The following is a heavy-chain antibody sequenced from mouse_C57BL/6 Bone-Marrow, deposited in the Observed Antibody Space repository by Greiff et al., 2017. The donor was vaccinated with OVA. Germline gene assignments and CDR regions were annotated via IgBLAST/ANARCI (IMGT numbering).Heavy chain of an antibody. CDR2: IWWDDDK. V-gene: IGHV8-8*01. J-gene: IGHJ2*01. CDR1: GFSLSTFGMG. CDR3: ARIIYYGSSFHFDY. Sequence: QVTLKECGPGILQPSQTLSLTCSFSGFSLSTFGMGVGWIRQPSGKGLEWLVHIWWDDDKYYNPALKSRLTISKDTSKNQVFLKIANVDTADTATYYCARIIYYGSSFHFDYWGQGTTLTVSS. D-gene: IGHD1-1*01.